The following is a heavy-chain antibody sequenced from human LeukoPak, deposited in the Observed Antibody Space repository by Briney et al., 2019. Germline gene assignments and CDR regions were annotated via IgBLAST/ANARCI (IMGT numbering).Heavy chain of an antibody. J-gene: IGHJ5*02. CDR2: IYYGGST. CDR3: ARDSCSSTSCYTASWFDP. CDR1: GGSISSSSYY. V-gene: IGHV4-39*07. D-gene: IGHD2-2*02. Sequence: SETLSLTCTVSGGSISSSSYYWGWIRQPPGKGLEWIGSIYYGGSTYYNPSLKSRVTISVDTSKDQFSLKLSSVTAADTAVYYCARDSCSSTSCYTASWFDPWGQGTLVTVSS.